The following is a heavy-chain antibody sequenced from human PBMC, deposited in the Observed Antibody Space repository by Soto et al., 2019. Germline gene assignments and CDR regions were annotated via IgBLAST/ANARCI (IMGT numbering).Heavy chain of an antibody. CDR2: IYYSGIT. D-gene: IGHD2-21*01. CDR3: VRAGEANAFDI. Sequence: QVQLQESGPGLVKPSETLSLTCTVSGGSVSSGSYYWSWIRQPPGKGVEWIGYIYYSGITNYNPSLKSGVTISVDTSKNQFSLKLSSVTAADTAVYYCVRAGEANAFDISGHGTMVTVSS. V-gene: IGHV4-61*01. J-gene: IGHJ3*02. CDR1: GGSVSSGSYY.